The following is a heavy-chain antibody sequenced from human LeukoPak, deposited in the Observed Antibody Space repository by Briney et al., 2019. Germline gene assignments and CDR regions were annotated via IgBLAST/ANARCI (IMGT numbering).Heavy chain of an antibody. J-gene: IGHJ6*03. Sequence: PSETLSLTCAVYGGSFSGYYWSWIRQPPGKGLEWIGEINHSGSTNYNPSLKSRVTISVDTSKNQFSLKLSSVTAADTAVYYCARDSGYDPWACYYYMDVWGKGTTVTVSS. CDR2: INHSGST. D-gene: IGHD5-12*01. V-gene: IGHV4-34*01. CDR3: ARDSGYDPWACYYYMDV. CDR1: GGSFSGYY.